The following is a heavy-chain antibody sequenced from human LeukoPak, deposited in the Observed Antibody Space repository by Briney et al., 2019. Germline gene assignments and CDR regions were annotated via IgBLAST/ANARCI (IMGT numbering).Heavy chain of an antibody. Sequence: SETLSLTCTVSGGSISSYYWSRIRQPPGKGLEWIGYIYYSGTTSYNPSLKSRLTISVDTSKNQFSLKLTSVTAADTAVYYCARRTGTYFDPWGQGTLVTVSS. CDR3: ARRTGTYFDP. CDR2: IYYSGTT. D-gene: IGHD3-10*01. V-gene: IGHV4-59*01. CDR1: GGSISSYY. J-gene: IGHJ4*02.